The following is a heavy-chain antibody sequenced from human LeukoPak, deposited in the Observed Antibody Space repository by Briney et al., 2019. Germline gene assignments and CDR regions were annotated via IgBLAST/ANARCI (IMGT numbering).Heavy chain of an antibody. V-gene: IGHV4-34*01. CDR2: INHSGST. Sequence: SETLSLTCAVYGGSFSGWIRQPPGKGLEWIGEINHSGSTNYNPSLKSRVTISVDTSKNQFSLKLSSVTAADTAVYYCARNLYDDSGSMGIYTFDNWGQGTLVTVSS. J-gene: IGHJ4*02. CDR1: GGSFSG. D-gene: IGHD3-22*01. CDR3: ARNLYDDSGSMGIYTFDN.